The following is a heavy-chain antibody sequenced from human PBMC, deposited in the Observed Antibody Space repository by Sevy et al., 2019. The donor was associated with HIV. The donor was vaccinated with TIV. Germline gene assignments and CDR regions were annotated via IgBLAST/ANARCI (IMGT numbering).Heavy chain of an antibody. CDR3: AKDQGGYSYGLPGYYYYGMDV. Sequence: GGSLRLSCVASGFTFSSYGMHWVRQAPGKGLEWVAVISYDGSNKYYADSVKGRLTISTDNSKNTLSLQMNSLRAADTAVYYCAKDQGGYSYGLPGYYYYGMDVWGQGTTVTVSS. J-gene: IGHJ6*02. CDR2: ISYDGSNK. V-gene: IGHV3-30*18. D-gene: IGHD5-18*01. CDR1: GFTFSSYG.